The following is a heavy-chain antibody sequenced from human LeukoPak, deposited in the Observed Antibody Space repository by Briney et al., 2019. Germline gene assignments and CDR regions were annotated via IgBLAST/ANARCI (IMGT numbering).Heavy chain of an antibody. CDR3: AREGAYRTYGDYSPFDF. J-gene: IGHJ5*01. V-gene: IGHV4-39*07. CDR2: THYSGNT. D-gene: IGHD4-17*01. Sequence: SETLSLTCVVSGDSVSSTNYYWGWIRQPPGKGLEWIGTTHYSGNTYYNPSLKSRVTISLDTSKNQFSLRLNSVTAADTAVYYSAREGAYRTYGDYSPFDFWGQGTLATVSS. CDR1: GDSVSSTNYY.